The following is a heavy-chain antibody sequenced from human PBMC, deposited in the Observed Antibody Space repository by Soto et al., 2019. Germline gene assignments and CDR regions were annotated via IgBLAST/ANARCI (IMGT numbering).Heavy chain of an antibody. Sequence: SETLSLTCAVYGGSFSGYYWSWIRQPPGKGLEWIGEINHSGSTNYNPSLKSRVTMSVDTSKNQFSLKLSSVTAADTAVYYCARDVNCSGGSCYSTGPYFDYWGQGTLVTVSS. J-gene: IGHJ4*02. V-gene: IGHV4-34*01. CDR1: GGSFSGYY. CDR2: INHSGST. D-gene: IGHD2-15*01. CDR3: ARDVNCSGGSCYSTGPYFDY.